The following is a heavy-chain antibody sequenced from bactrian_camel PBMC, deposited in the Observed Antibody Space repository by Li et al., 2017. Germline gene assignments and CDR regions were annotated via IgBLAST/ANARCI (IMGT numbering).Heavy chain of an antibody. CDR1: EFTVSTDC. J-gene: IGHJ4*01. CDR2: IDTGDGST. CDR3: AADQYAFNLGNAYRY. D-gene: IGHD1*01. V-gene: IGHV3S1*01. Sequence: VQLVESGGGSVNAGGSLRLSCVASEFTVSTDCMAWFRQVPGREREGVAAIDTGDGSTYYLNSVEGRFTISHDNAKDTLYLQMDSLKPEDSAMYYCAADQYAFNLGNAYRYWGQGTQVTVS.